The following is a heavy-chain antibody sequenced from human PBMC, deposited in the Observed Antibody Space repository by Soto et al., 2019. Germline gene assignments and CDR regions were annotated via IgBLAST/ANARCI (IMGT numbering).Heavy chain of an antibody. V-gene: IGHV4-59*08. Sequence: QVQLQESGPGLVKPSETLSLTCTVSGGSISSYYWSWIRQPPGKGLEWIGYIYYSGSTNYNPSLKRRVTISVDTSKNQFSLKLSSVTAADTAVYYCARRYGSAIDYWGHGTLVTVSS. CDR1: GGSISSYY. D-gene: IGHD1-26*01. CDR2: IYYSGST. J-gene: IGHJ4*01. CDR3: ARRYGSAIDY.